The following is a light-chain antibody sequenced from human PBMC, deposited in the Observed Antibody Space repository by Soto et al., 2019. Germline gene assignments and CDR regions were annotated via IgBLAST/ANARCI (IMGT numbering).Light chain of an antibody. V-gene: IGKV1-5*03. CDR1: QSISSW. CDR2: KAS. J-gene: IGKJ1*01. Sequence: DINMPQSTSILSASVGDRVTISCGASQSISSWLAWYQQKPGKAPNLLIHKASHLESGVPSRFSGSGSGTEFTLTISSLQPGDFATYYCQHSNTYPWTFCQGTNVDNK. CDR3: QHSNTYPWT.